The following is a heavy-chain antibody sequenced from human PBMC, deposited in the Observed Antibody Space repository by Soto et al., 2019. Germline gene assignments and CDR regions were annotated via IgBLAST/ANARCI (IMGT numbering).Heavy chain of an antibody. J-gene: IGHJ1*01. Sequence: GGSLRLSCAASGFTVSSNYMSWVRQAPGKGLEWVSVTYSGGSTYYADSVKGRFTISRDNSKNTLYLQMNSLRAEDTAVYYCARDRVESGYPEYFQHWGQGTLVTVSS. CDR3: ARDRVESGYPEYFQH. CDR2: TYSGGST. CDR1: GFTVSSNY. D-gene: IGHD3-22*01. V-gene: IGHV3-53*01.